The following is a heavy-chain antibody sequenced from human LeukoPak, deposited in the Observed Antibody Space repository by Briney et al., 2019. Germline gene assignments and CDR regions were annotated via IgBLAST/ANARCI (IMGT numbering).Heavy chain of an antibody. Sequence: ASVKASCKASGYTFTSYAMHWVRQAPGQRVEWMGWINAGNGNTKYSQKFQGRVTITRDTSASTAYMELSSLRSEDTAVYYCARDRESSGWSDYWGQGTLVTVSS. CDR1: GYTFTSYA. CDR3: ARDRESSGWSDY. J-gene: IGHJ4*02. V-gene: IGHV1-3*01. D-gene: IGHD6-19*01. CDR2: INAGNGNT.